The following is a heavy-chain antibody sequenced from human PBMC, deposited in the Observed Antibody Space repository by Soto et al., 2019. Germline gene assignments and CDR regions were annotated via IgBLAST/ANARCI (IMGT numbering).Heavy chain of an antibody. CDR1: GFTFSSYS. V-gene: IGHV3-21*01. D-gene: IGHD2-2*01. J-gene: IGHJ6*02. Sequence: GGSLRLSCAASGFTFSSYSMNWVRQAPGKGLEWVSSISSSSSYIYYADSVKGRFTISRDNAKNSLYLQMNSLRVEDTAVYYCARDSPRGVVVPAAISPWYYYYYGMDVWGQGTTVTVSS. CDR3: ARDSPRGVVVPAAISPWYYYYYGMDV. CDR2: ISSSSSYI.